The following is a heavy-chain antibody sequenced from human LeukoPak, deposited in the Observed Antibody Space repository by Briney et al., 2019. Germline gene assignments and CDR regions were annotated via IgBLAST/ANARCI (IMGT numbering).Heavy chain of an antibody. D-gene: IGHD4-17*01. Sequence: PSETLSLTCAVSGGSISSGGYSWSWIRQPPGKGLEWIGYIYHSGSTYYNPSLKSRVTISVDRSKNQFSLKLSSVTAADTAVYYCAGDGDYYYDYWGQGTLVTVSS. CDR1: GGSISSGGYS. CDR2: IYHSGST. J-gene: IGHJ4*02. CDR3: AGDGDYYYDY. V-gene: IGHV4-30-2*01.